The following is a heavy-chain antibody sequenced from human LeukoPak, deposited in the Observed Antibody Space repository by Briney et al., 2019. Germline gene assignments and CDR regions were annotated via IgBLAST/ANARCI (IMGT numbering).Heavy chain of an antibody. D-gene: IGHD3-22*01. V-gene: IGHV3-21*01. Sequence: GGSLRLSCAASGFTFSSYSMNWVRQAPGKGLEWVSSISSSSSYIYYADSVKGRFTISRDNAKNSLYLQMNSLRAEDTAVYYCARATYYYDSSGYYYFDYWGQGTLVTVSS. CDR2: ISSSSSYI. CDR1: GFTFSSYS. J-gene: IGHJ4*02. CDR3: ARATYYYDSSGYYYFDY.